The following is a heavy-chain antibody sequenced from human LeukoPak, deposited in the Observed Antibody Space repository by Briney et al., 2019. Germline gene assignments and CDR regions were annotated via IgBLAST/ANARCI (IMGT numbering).Heavy chain of an antibody. V-gene: IGHV4-34*01. D-gene: IGHD6-6*01. CDR2: INHSGST. CDR1: GGSFSGYY. CDR3: ARGQSPFVSSSSYFDY. J-gene: IGHJ4*02. Sequence: SETLSLTCAVYGGSFSGYYWSWIRQPPGKGLEWIGEINHSGSTNYNPSLESRVTISVDTSKNQFSLKLSSVTAADTAVYYCARGQSPFVSSSSYFDYWGQGTLVTVSS.